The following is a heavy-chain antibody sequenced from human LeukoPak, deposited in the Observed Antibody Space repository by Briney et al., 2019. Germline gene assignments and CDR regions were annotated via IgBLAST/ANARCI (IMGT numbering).Heavy chain of an antibody. CDR3: ARVYRYYYYYYYMDV. J-gene: IGHJ6*03. CDR1: GYSISSGYY. D-gene: IGHD1-14*01. Sequence: SETLSLXCTVSGYSISSGYYWGWIRQPPGKGLEWIGSIYHSGSTYYNPSLKSRVTISVDTSKNQFSLKLSSVTAADTAVYYCARVYRYYYYYYYMDVWGKGTTVTVSS. CDR2: IYHSGST. V-gene: IGHV4-38-2*02.